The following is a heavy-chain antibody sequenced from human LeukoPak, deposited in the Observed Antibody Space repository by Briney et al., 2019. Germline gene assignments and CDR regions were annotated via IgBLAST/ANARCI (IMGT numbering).Heavy chain of an antibody. CDR3: ASNLYGSGNYFAH. D-gene: IGHD3-10*01. CDR1: GGSISSSSYY. V-gene: IGHV4-39*07. Sequence: PSETLSLTCTVSGGSISSSSYYWGWIRQPPGKGLEWIGSIYYSGSTYYNPSLKSRVTISVDTSKNQFSLKLSSVTAADTAFYYCASNLYGSGNYFAHWGQGTLVTVSS. CDR2: IYYSGST. J-gene: IGHJ4*02.